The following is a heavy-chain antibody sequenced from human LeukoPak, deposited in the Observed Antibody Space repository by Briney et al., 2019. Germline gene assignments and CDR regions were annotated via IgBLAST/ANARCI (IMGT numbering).Heavy chain of an antibody. V-gene: IGHV4-59*01. J-gene: IGHJ6*03. CDR2: IYYSGST. CDR1: GGSISSYY. CDR3: ARAGLLWFGDYYYMDV. Sequence: SETLSLTCTVSGGSISSYYWSWIRQPPGKGLEWIRYIYYSGSTNYNPSLKSRVTISVDTSKNQFSLKLSSVTAADTAVYYCARAGLLWFGDYYYMDVWGKGTTVTISS. D-gene: IGHD3-10*01.